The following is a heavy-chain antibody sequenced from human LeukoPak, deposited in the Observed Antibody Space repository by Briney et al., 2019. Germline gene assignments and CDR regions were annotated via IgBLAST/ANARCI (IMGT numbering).Heavy chain of an antibody. CDR2: IYYIGST. CDR1: GGSIRSYY. CDR3: ARDVGARLPGY. Sequence: PSETLSLTCIVSGGSIRSYYWSWIRQPPGKGLEGIGHIYYIGSTNYNPSLKSRVTISVDKSDNQLSLRLNSVTAADTAVYYCARDVGARLPGYWGQGILVTVSS. J-gene: IGHJ4*02. V-gene: IGHV4-59*12. D-gene: IGHD6-6*01.